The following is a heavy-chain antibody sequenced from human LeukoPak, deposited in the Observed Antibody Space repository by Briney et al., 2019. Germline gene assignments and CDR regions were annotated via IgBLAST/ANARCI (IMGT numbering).Heavy chain of an antibody. D-gene: IGHD1-7*01. Sequence: SETLSLTCTVSGGSTSSSSYYWGWIRQPPGKGLEWIGRISYSGSTYYNPSLKSRVTISVDTSKNQFSLKLNPVTAADTAVYYCARHTNPGTTLYFDLWGRGTLVTVSS. V-gene: IGHV4-39*01. CDR1: GGSTSSSSYY. CDR2: ISYSGST. J-gene: IGHJ2*01. CDR3: ARHTNPGTTLYFDL.